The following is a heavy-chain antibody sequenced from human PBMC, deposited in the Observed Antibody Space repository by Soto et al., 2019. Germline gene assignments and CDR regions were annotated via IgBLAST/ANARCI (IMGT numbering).Heavy chain of an antibody. V-gene: IGHV5-10-1*01. CDR1: GYSFTSHW. Sequence: PVESLKISCQGSGYSFTSHWITWVRQTPGKGLEWMGRIDPSDSYNNYSPSFQGRVTISADRSISTAFLQWSSLEASDTAIYYCARRLSGPKEEYNAYYFYGLDVWGQGTTVTVSS. CDR3: ARRLSGPKEEYNAYYFYGLDV. D-gene: IGHD1-1*01. J-gene: IGHJ6*02. CDR2: IDPSDSYN.